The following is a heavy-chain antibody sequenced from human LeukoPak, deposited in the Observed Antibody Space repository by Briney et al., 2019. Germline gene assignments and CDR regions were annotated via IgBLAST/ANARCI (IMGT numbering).Heavy chain of an antibody. D-gene: IGHD3-3*01. CDR1: GGSISSGGYY. J-gene: IGHJ5*02. Sequence: SETLSLTCTVSGGSISSGGYYWSWIRQPPGKGLEWIGYIYHSGSTYYNPSLKSRVTISVDRSKNQFSLKLSSVTAADTAVYYCARAKYDFWSGYYPFDPWGQGTLVTVSS. CDR3: ARAKYDFWSGYYPFDP. CDR2: IYHSGST. V-gene: IGHV4-30-2*01.